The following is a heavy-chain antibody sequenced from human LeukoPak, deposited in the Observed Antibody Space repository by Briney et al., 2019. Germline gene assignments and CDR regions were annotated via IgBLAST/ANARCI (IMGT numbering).Heavy chain of an antibody. CDR3: ASPSSGYSIDY. V-gene: IGHV4-34*01. D-gene: IGHD3-22*01. CDR2: INHSGST. J-gene: IGHJ4*02. CDR1: GGSFSGYY. Sequence: SETLSLTCADYGGSFSGYYWSWIRQPPGKGLEWIGEINHSGSTNYNPSLKSRVTISVDTSKNQFSLKLSSVTAADTAVYYCASPSSGYSIDYWGQGTLVTVSS.